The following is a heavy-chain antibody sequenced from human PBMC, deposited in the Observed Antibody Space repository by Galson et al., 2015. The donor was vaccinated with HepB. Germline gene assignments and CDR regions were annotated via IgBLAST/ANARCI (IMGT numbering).Heavy chain of an antibody. V-gene: IGHV4-39*07. CDR2: IHYSGST. CDR1: GGSISSSSYY. CDR3: TVWSLVPALYNWFDP. Sequence: SETLSLTCTVSGGSISSSSYYWGWIRQPPGQGLEWIGSIHYSGSTYYNPSLKSRVTISVDTSKNQCSLKLSSVTAADTAVYYCTVWSLVPALYNWFDPWGQGTLVTVSS. D-gene: IGHD2-2*01. J-gene: IGHJ5*02.